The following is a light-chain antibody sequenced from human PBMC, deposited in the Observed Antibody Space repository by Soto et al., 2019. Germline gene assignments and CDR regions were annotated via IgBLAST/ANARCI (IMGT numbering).Light chain of an antibody. Sequence: QSALTQPASVSGSPGQSITISCTGTSSDVGSYNLVSWYQQHPGKAPKLMIYEGSKRPSGVSNRVSGYKSGNTASMTISGLKAEDEADYYCCSYAVSRTVVFGGGTKVTVL. CDR3: CSYAVSRTVV. V-gene: IGLV2-23*01. J-gene: IGLJ2*01. CDR2: EGS. CDR1: SSDVGSYNL.